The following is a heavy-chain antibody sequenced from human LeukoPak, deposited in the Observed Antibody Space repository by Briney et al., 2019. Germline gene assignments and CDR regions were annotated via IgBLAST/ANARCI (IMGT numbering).Heavy chain of an antibody. CDR2: ISSSSSTI. V-gene: IGHV3-48*01. D-gene: IGHD6-19*01. J-gene: IGHJ4*02. CDR1: GFTFSSYS. Sequence: GGSLRLSCAATGFTFSSYSMNWVRQAPGKGLEWVSYISSSSSTIYYADSVKGRFTISRDNAKNSLYLQMNSLRAEDTAVYYCASDRGWYRSPTDYWGQGTLVTVSS. CDR3: ASDRGWYRSPTDY.